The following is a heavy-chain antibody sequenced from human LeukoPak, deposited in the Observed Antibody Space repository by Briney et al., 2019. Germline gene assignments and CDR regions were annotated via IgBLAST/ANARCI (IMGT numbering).Heavy chain of an antibody. CDR1: GSIFNTYA. CDR3: AREQTFPYFDS. J-gene: IGHJ4*02. D-gene: IGHD3-16*01. V-gene: IGHV3-66*01. Sequence: GGSLRLSCSASGSIFNTYAMHWVRQAPGKGLEWVSVIYSGGSTYYADSVKGRFTISRDNSKNTLYLQMNSLRAEDTAVYYCAREQTFPYFDSWGQGTLVTVSS. CDR2: IYSGGST.